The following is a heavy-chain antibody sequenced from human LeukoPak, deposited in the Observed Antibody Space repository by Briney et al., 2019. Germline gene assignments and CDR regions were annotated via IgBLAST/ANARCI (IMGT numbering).Heavy chain of an antibody. Sequence: SETLSLTCAVYGGSFSGYYWSWIRQPPGKGLEWIGEINHSGSTNYNPSLKSRVTISVDTSKNQFSLKLSSVTAADTAVYYCARTCPDDFWSGYYAKGYYGMDVWGQGTTVTVSS. D-gene: IGHD3-3*01. CDR2: INHSGST. CDR3: ARTCPDDFWSGYYAKGYYGMDV. J-gene: IGHJ6*02. V-gene: IGHV4-34*01. CDR1: GGSFSGYY.